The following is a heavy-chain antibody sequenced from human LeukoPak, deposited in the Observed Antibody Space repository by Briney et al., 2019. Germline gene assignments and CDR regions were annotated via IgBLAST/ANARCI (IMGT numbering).Heavy chain of an antibody. Sequence: PSETLSLTCTVSGGSISSYYWSWIRQPPGKGLEWIGYIYYSGSTNYNPSLKSRVTISVDTSKNQFSLKLSSVTAADTAVYYCARDNDGGSSFDYWGQGTLVTVSS. CDR3: ARDNDGGSSFDY. V-gene: IGHV4-59*01. J-gene: IGHJ4*02. CDR2: IYYSGST. CDR1: GGSISSYY. D-gene: IGHD2-15*01.